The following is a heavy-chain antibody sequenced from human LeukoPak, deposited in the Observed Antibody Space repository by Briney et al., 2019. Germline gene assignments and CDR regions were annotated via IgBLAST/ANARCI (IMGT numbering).Heavy chain of an antibody. D-gene: IGHD3-3*01. Sequence: ASVKVSCKASGYTFTGYYMHWVRQAPGQGLEWMGWINPNSGDTNYAQKFQGRVTMTRDTSISTAYMELSRLRSDDTAVYYCAGAYGNTVRFFDYWGQGTLVTVSS. CDR3: AGAYGNTVRFFDY. CDR1: GYTFTGYY. CDR2: INPNSGDT. V-gene: IGHV1-2*02. J-gene: IGHJ4*02.